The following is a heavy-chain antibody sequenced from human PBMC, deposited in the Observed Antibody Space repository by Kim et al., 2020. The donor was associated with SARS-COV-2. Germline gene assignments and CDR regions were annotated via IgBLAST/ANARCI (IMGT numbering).Heavy chain of an antibody. Sequence: GGSLRLSCATSGFRFTNYAMHWVRQVPGKGLEWVSVIASTGDTYYPDSVKSRFTISRENANKSLYLQMNSLTAGDTAVYYCARGGGGGSLTGYHRPYYY. CDR1: GFRFTNYA. CDR3: ARGGGGGSLTGYHRPYYY. J-gene: IGHJ6*01. V-gene: IGHV3-13*04. D-gene: IGHD3-9*01. CDR2: IASTGDT.